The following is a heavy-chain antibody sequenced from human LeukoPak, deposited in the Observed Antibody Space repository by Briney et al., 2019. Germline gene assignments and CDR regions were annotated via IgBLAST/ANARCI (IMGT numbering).Heavy chain of an antibody. D-gene: IGHD5-12*01. CDR2: IYYSGST. V-gene: IGHV4-39*07. CDR3: ARGIAATTHNWFDP. CDR1: GGSISSSSYY. J-gene: IGHJ5*02. Sequence: SETLSLTCTVSGGSISSSSYYWGWIRQPPGKGLEWIGSIYYSGSTYYNPSLKSRVTISVDTSKNQFSLKLSSVTAADTAVYYCARGIAATTHNWFDPWGQGTLVTVSS.